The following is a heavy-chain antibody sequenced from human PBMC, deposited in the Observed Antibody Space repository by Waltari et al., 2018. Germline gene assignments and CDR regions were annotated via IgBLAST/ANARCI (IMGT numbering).Heavy chain of an antibody. CDR2: INHSGST. Sequence: QVQLQQWGAGLLKPSETLSLTCAVYGGSFSGYYWIWLRQPPGKGLEWIGEINHSGSTNYNPSLKSRVTISVDTSKNQFSLKLSSVTAADTAVYYCARGYVVVTARYYYYGMDVWGQGTTVTVSS. D-gene: IGHD2-21*02. CDR1: GGSFSGYY. J-gene: IGHJ6*02. CDR3: ARGYVVVTARYYYYGMDV. V-gene: IGHV4-34*01.